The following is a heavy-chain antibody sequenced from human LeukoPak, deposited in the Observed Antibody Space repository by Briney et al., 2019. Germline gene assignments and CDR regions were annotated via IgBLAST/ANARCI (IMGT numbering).Heavy chain of an antibody. Sequence: PGRSLRLSCAASGFTFSSYGMHWVRQAPDKGLEWVAVIWYDGSNKYYADSVKGRFTISRDNSKNTLYLQMNSLRAEDTAVYYCAKDEIGAVAGLIDYWGQGTLVTVSS. J-gene: IGHJ4*02. CDR3: AKDEIGAVAGLIDY. D-gene: IGHD6-19*01. CDR1: GFTFSSYG. V-gene: IGHV3-33*06. CDR2: IWYDGSNK.